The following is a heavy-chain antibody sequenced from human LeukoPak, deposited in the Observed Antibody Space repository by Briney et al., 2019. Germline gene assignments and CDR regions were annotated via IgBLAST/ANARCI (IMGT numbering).Heavy chain of an antibody. CDR1: GYTFTDYY. J-gene: IGHJ4*02. CDR3: ARAEWSATTKFDY. D-gene: IGHD3-3*01. Sequence: ASVRVSCKASGYTFTDYYVHWVRQAPGQGPEWMGWINPRSGGTDYAQNFQGRVTMTRDTSITTAYMELSRLRSDDTAVYYCARAEWSATTKFDYWGQGTLVTVSS. V-gene: IGHV1-2*02. CDR2: INPRSGGT.